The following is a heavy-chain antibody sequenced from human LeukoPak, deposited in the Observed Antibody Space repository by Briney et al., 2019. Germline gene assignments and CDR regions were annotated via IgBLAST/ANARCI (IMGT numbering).Heavy chain of an antibody. D-gene: IGHD3-22*01. CDR3: ARVGNPGGAYYYDSNAFDI. Sequence: GRSLRLSCAASGFTFSSYAMHWVRQAPGKGLEWVAVISYDGSNKYYADSVKGRFTISRDNSKNTLYLQMNSLRAEDTAVYYCARVGNPGGAYYYDSNAFDIWGQGTMVTVSS. V-gene: IGHV3-30-3*01. CDR1: GFTFSSYA. CDR2: ISYDGSNK. J-gene: IGHJ3*02.